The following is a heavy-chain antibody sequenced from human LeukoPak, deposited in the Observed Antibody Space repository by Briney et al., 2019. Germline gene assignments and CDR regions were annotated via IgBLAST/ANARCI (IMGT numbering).Heavy chain of an antibody. Sequence: PGGSLRLSCAASGFNFRNYDMHWVRQAPGKGLEWVASIRSDASNKYYADSVKGRFTISRDNAKNTLFLQMNSLRAEDTAVYYCARDAPPIVATPIGHWGQGTLVTVSS. J-gene: IGHJ4*02. V-gene: IGHV3-33*01. D-gene: IGHD5-12*01. CDR3: ARDAPPIVATPIGH. CDR2: IRSDASNK. CDR1: GFNFRNYD.